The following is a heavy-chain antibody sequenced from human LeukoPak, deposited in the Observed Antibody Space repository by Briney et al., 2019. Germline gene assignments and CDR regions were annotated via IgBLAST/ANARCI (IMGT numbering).Heavy chain of an antibody. CDR1: GYTFTGYY. CDR2: IKPNSGGT. CDR3: ARVREDYGDYPLEGAFDI. Sequence: ASVKVSCKASGYTFTGYYMHWVRQAPGQGLEWMGWIKPNSGGTNYAQKFQGRVTMTRDTSISTAYMGLGRLRSDDTAVYYCARVREDYGDYPLEGAFDIWGQGTMVTVSS. J-gene: IGHJ3*02. D-gene: IGHD4-17*01. V-gene: IGHV1-2*02.